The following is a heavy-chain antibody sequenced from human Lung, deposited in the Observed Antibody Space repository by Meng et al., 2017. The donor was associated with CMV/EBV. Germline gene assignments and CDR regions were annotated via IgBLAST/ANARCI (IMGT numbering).Heavy chain of an antibody. J-gene: IGHJ2*01. CDR3: ARRAPPKSDGAFDI. V-gene: IGHV5-51*01. CDR2: IYPSDSDT. D-gene: IGHD4/OR15-4a*01. CDR1: GYSFTSYC. Sequence: GESLKISCKGSGYSFTSYCIGWVRQMPGKGLEWMGIIYPSDSDTNYTPSFQGQVTISADKSISTPYLQWSSLKASDTAVYYCARRAPPKSDGAFDIWGRGTLVTVSS.